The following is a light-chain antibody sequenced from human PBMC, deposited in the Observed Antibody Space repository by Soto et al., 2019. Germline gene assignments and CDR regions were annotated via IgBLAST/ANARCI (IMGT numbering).Light chain of an antibody. J-gene: IGKJ2*01. CDR3: QQYNSYLYN. CDR1: QSISSW. V-gene: IGKV1-5*01. CDR2: DAS. Sequence: DIQMTQSPSTLSASVGDRVTITCRASQSISSWLAWYQQKPGKAPKLLIYDASSLESGVPSRFSGSGSGTEFTLTISSLQPDDFATYYCQQYNSYLYNFGQGTKVDI.